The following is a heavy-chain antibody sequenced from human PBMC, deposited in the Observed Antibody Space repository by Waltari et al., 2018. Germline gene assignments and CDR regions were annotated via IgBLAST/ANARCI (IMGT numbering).Heavy chain of an antibody. CDR1: GYTFTRYW. V-gene: IGHV5-51*01. D-gene: IGHD5-18*01. CDR2: VYPGDANT. Sequence: EVQLVQSGAEVKKPGESLKISCEGSGYTFTRYWIGWVRQMPGKGREWMGVVYPGDANTRDSPSVQGQVTISADKSISTAYLQWSSLKASDTAMYFCARQPLHSYGTRHFDYWGQGTLVTVSS. CDR3: ARQPLHSYGTRHFDY. J-gene: IGHJ4*02.